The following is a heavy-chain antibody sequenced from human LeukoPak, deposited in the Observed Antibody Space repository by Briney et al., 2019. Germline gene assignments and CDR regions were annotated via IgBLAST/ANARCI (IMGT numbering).Heavy chain of an antibody. CDR2: IPGSGGAT. Sequence: GGSLRLSCEASGLTFSSYAIRWVRQAPGTGLEWVSSIPGSGGATYYADSVGGRFSISRDSSKNTVYLQMNSLRDEDTAVYYCARARPWDSSRSYYFGMDVWGHGTTVTVSS. V-gene: IGHV3-23*01. CDR3: ARARPWDSSRSYYFGMDV. J-gene: IGHJ6*02. CDR1: GLTFSSYA. D-gene: IGHD3-22*01.